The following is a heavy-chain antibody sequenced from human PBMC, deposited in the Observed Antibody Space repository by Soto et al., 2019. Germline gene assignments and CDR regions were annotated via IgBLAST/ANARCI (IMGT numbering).Heavy chain of an antibody. V-gene: IGHV1-69*01. J-gene: IGHJ6*02. CDR1: RVAFSKFI. Sequence: QAQLVQSGGEVKKPGSSVKVSCKASRVAFSKFIVTWVRQAPGLGLEWVGGIIPIFGTANYAQKFQGRVTITADESTSTSYMEVNNLRSEDTAVYYCAKVRYSSPMGYYYGMDVWGQGTTVTVSS. CDR2: IIPIFGTA. CDR3: AKVRYSSPMGYYYGMDV. D-gene: IGHD6-19*01.